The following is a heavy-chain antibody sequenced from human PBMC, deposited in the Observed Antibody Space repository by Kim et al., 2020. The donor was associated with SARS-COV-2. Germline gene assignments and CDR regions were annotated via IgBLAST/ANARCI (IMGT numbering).Heavy chain of an antibody. CDR1: GFTFSSYS. CDR3: ARDLGYSSGWYSFVDTDPVYYYYGMDV. J-gene: IGHJ6*02. CDR2: ISSSSSTI. Sequence: GGSLRLSCAASGFTFSSYSMNWVRQAPGKGLEWVSYISSSSSTIYYADSVKGRFTISRENAKNSLYLQMNSLRDEDTAVYYCARDLGYSSGWYSFVDTDPVYYYYGMDVWGQGTTGTVSS. D-gene: IGHD6-19*01. V-gene: IGHV3-48*02.